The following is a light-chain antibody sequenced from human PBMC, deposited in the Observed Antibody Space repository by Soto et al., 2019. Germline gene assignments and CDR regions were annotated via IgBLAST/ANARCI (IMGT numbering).Light chain of an antibody. J-gene: IGKJ4*01. V-gene: IGKV1-16*02. Sequence: DIQMTQSPSPLSASVGDTVTITCRASQDIGNFFAWFQQKPGTAPKSLISAASSLQSGVPSKFSVSGSGTDINLTINSLQPEDVATYYCQQYHSWPATFGGGTKVEI. CDR1: QDIGNF. CDR3: QQYHSWPAT. CDR2: AAS.